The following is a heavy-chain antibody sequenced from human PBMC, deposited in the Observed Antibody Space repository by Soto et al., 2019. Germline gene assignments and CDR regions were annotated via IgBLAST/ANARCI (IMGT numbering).Heavy chain of an antibody. Sequence: QVQLVESGGGLVKPGGSLRLSCAASGFTFSDYYTSWIRHAPGKGLEWVSYISSSGSTIYYADSVKGRFTISRDNAKNSLYLQMNSLRAEDTAVYYCARGPYDYVWRSDPPHFDYWGQGTLVTVSS. CDR3: ARGPYDYVWRSDPPHFDY. V-gene: IGHV3-11*01. CDR1: GFTFSDYY. D-gene: IGHD3-16*02. CDR2: ISSSGSTI. J-gene: IGHJ4*02.